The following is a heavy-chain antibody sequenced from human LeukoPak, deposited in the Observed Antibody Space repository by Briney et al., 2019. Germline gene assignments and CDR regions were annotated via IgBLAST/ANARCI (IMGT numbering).Heavy chain of an antibody. Sequence: ASETLSLTCAVYGGFFSGYYWSWIRHPPGKGLEWIGEINHSGSPNYNPSLKSRVAISADTSKIQISRRLSSVTAADTAVYYCARGRSLARGVYEYGMDVWGQGTTVTVSS. CDR1: GGFFSGYY. CDR3: ARGRSLARGVYEYGMDV. CDR2: INHSGSP. J-gene: IGHJ6*02. V-gene: IGHV4-34*01. D-gene: IGHD6-6*01.